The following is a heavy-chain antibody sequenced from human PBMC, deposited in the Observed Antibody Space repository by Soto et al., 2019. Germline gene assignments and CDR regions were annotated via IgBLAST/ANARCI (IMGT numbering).Heavy chain of an antibody. CDR2: ISGSGGST. CDR1: RFTFSSYA. V-gene: IGHV3-23*01. Sequence: PGGSLRLSCAASRFTFSSYAMSWVRQAPGKGLERVSAISGSGGSTYYADSVSGRFTISRDSSKNTLYLQMNSLRAEDTAVYYCAKNVHDFGDSRFDFWGQGTLVTVSS. D-gene: IGHD4-17*01. CDR3: AKNVHDFGDSRFDF. J-gene: IGHJ4*02.